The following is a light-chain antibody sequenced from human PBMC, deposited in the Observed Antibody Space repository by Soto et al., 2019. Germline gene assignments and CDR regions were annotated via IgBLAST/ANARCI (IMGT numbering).Light chain of an antibody. CDR1: QSVSSSY. V-gene: IGKV3-20*01. Sequence: ESVLIQSPCTLSLSPGERATLSCRASQSVSSSYLAWYQQKPGQAPRLLIYGASSRATGIPDRFSGSGSGTDFTLTISRLEPEDFAVYYCQQYGSSPPWTFGQGSMVDIK. CDR3: QQYGSSPPWT. J-gene: IGKJ1*01. CDR2: GAS.